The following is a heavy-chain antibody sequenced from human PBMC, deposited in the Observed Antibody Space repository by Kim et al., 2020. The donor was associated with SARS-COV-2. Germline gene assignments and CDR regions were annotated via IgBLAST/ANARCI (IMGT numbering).Heavy chain of an antibody. D-gene: IGHD1-26*01. J-gene: IGHJ4*02. CDR2: IYYSGST. V-gene: IGHV4-59*01. CDR1: GGSISSYY. CDR3: ARIGGSYDY. Sequence: SETLSLTCTVSGGSISSYYWSWIRQPPGKGLEWIGYIYYSGSTNYNPSLKSRVTISVDTSKNQFSLKLSSVTAADTAVYYCARIGGSYDYWGQGTLVTVSS.